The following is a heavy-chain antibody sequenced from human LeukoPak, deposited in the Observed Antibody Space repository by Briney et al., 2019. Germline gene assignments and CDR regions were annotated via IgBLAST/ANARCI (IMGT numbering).Heavy chain of an antibody. V-gene: IGHV3-23*01. Sequence: GGSLRLSCAASGFTFSSYAMSWVRRAPGKGLEWVSAISGSGGSTYYADSVKGRFTISRDNSKNTLYLQMSSLRAEDTAVYYCAKWNHDSSGYYDDAFDIWGQGTMVTVSS. CDR1: GFTFSSYA. CDR2: ISGSGGST. J-gene: IGHJ3*02. D-gene: IGHD3-22*01. CDR3: AKWNHDSSGYYDDAFDI.